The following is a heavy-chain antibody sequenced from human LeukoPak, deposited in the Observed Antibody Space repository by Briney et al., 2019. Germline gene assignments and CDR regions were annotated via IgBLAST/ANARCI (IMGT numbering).Heavy chain of an antibody. V-gene: IGHV4-34*01. Sequence: SETLSLTCAVYGGSFSGYYWTWIRQSPEKGLEWIGEINHSGSTSYNPSPKSQVTISVDTSKNQYSLKLTSVTAADTAVYYCARGPLLTHRRYFDFWGQGTLVTVSS. D-gene: IGHD3-9*01. CDR3: ARGPLLTHRRYFDF. CDR2: INHSGST. CDR1: GGSFSGYY. J-gene: IGHJ4*02.